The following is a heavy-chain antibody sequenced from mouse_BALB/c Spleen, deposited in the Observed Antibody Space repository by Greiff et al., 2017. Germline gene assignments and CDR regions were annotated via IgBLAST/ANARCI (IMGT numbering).Heavy chain of an antibody. Sequence: EVQLQQSGAELVKPGASVKLSCTASGFNIKDTYMHWVKQRPEQGLEWIGRIDPANGNTKYDPKFQGKATITADTSSNTAYLQLSSLTSEDTAVYYCARYYGSWDYAMDYWGQGTSVTVSS. D-gene: IGHD1-1*01. J-gene: IGHJ4*01. CDR2: IDPANGNT. CDR1: GFNIKDTY. CDR3: ARYYGSWDYAMDY. V-gene: IGHV14-3*02.